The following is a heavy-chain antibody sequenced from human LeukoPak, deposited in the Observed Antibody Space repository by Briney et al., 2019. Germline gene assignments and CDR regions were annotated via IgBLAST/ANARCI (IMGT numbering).Heavy chain of an antibody. V-gene: IGHV3-23*01. CDR3: ANGPGIAAFY. J-gene: IGHJ4*02. D-gene: IGHD6-13*01. CDR2: ISGSGDST. CDR1: GFTFTSYG. Sequence: PGGSLRLSCAASGFTFTSYGMSWVRQAPGKGLEWVSAISGSGDSTYYVDSVKGRFTISRDNSKNTLYLQMNSLRAEDTAVYYCANGPGIAAFYWGQGTLVTVSS.